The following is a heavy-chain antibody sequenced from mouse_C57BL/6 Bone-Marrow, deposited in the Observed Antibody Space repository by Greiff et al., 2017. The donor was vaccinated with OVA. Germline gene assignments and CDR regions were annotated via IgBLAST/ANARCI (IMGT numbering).Heavy chain of an antibody. J-gene: IGHJ3*01. V-gene: IGHV1-81*01. CDR2: IYPRSGNT. D-gene: IGHD1-1*01. CDR1: GYTFTSYG. CDR3: ARRFYGSSYAWFAY. Sequence: VQLQQSGAELARPGASVKLSCKASGYTFTSYGISWVKQRTGQGLEWIGEIYPRSGNTYYNEKFKGKATLTADKSSSTAYMELRSLTSEDSAVYFCARRFYGSSYAWFAYWGQGTLVTVSA.